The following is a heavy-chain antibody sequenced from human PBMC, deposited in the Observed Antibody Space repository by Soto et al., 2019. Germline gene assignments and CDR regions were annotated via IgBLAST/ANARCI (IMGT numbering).Heavy chain of an antibody. V-gene: IGHV3-23*01. D-gene: IGHD3-3*01. CDR1: GFTFSSYA. Sequence: GGSLRLSCAASGFTFSSYAMSWVRQAPGKGLEWVSAISGSGGSTYYADSVKGRFTISRDNSKNTLYLQMNSLRAEDTAVYYCAKDSRPLRFLEWLIAIDALDIWGQGTMVTV. J-gene: IGHJ3*02. CDR3: AKDSRPLRFLEWLIAIDALDI. CDR2: ISGSGGST.